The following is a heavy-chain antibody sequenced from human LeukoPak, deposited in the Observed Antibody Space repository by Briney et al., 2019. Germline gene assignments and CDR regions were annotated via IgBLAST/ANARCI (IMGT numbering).Heavy chain of an antibody. J-gene: IGHJ6*03. CDR3: TKELHVAVAVADYYYFYMDV. Sequence: PGGSLRLYCSGSGFTFNYYGINWGRQAPGKWLEWVSPFISSGSTIFYADSVKGRFTSSRDNSKNTLYLHMDSLRPDDTAIYYCTKELHVAVAVADYYYFYMDVWGRGTAVTVSS. CDR2: FISSGSTI. CDR1: GFTFNYYG. D-gene: IGHD6-19*01. V-gene: IGHV3-48*01.